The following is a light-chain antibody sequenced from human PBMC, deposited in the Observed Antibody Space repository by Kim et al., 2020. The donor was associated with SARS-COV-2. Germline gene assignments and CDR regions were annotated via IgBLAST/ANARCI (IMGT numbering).Light chain of an antibody. J-gene: IGKJ1*01. CDR2: GAS. CDR1: QSVSSN. CDR3: QQYNNWPPWT. Sequence: SQGERATRPCRASQSVSSNLAWYQQKPGQAPRLLIYGASTRATGIPARFSGSGSGTEFTLTISSLQSEDFAVYYCQQYNNWPPWTFGQGTKVDIK. V-gene: IGKV3-15*01.